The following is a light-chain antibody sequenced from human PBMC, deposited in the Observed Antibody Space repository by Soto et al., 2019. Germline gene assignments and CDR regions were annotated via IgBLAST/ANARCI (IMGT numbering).Light chain of an antibody. CDR3: QQRSNWPLT. CDR1: QSVSSY. J-gene: IGKJ4*01. CDR2: DAT. V-gene: IGKV3-11*01. Sequence: ETVLTQSPASLSLSPGERATLSCRASQSVSSYLTWYQQKPGQAPRLLIYDATNRATGTPARFSGSGSGTDFTLTISSLEPEDFAVYYCQQRSNWPLTFGGGTKV.